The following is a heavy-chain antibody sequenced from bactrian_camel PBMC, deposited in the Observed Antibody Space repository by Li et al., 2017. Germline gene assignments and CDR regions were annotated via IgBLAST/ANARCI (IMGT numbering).Heavy chain of an antibody. J-gene: IGHJ4*01. CDR2: IASDGTK. Sequence: HVQLVESGGGSVQAGGSQRLSCAASGYTYSTYCMGWFRQAPRKEREEVAAIASDGTKNYADSVKGRFIISQDSAKNALYLQMDSLKPEDTAVYYCVRGRPGATIVSQLQLRSRGTQVTVS. V-gene: IGHV3S53*01. D-gene: IGHD2*01. CDR1: GYTYSTYC.